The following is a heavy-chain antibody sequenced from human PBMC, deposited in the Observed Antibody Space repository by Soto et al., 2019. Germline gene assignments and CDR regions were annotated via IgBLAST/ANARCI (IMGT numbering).Heavy chain of an antibody. J-gene: IGHJ3*02. CDR2: IYYSGST. Sequence: QLQLQESGPGLVKPSETLSLTCTVSGGSISSSSYYWGWIRQPPGKGLEWIGSIYYSGSTYYNPSLKSRVTISVDTSKNQFSLKLSSVTAADTAVYYCARRAYCGGDCYPFTDINDAFDIWGQGTMVTVSS. CDR1: GGSISSSSYY. V-gene: IGHV4-39*01. CDR3: ARRAYCGGDCYPFTDINDAFDI. D-gene: IGHD2-21*02.